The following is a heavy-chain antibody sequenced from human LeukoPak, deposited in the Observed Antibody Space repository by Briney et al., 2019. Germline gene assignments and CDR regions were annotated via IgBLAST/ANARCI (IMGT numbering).Heavy chain of an antibody. J-gene: IGHJ3*01. CDR3: ARDPNGDYIGAFDF. V-gene: IGHV3-23*01. Sequence: GGSLRLSCVASGFTFSRYAMIWVRQAPGKGLEWVSAIVAGGGGKYAVSVKGRFTVSRDNSKNTLYLQMNGLTAEDTAVYFCARDPNGDYIGAFDFRGQGTRVTVSS. D-gene: IGHD4-17*01. CDR1: GFTFSRYA. CDR2: IVAGGGG.